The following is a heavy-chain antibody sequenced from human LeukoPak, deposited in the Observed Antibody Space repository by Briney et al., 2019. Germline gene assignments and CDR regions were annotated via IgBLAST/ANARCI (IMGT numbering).Heavy chain of an antibody. D-gene: IGHD3-3*01. CDR2: ISGSGGST. J-gene: IGHJ4*02. CDR1: GFTFSSYS. CDR3: ANPSRTYYDFWSGYYTWDY. Sequence: GGSLRLSCAASGFTFSSYSMNWVRQAPGKGLEWVSAISGSGGSTYYADSVKGRFTISRDNSKNTLYLQMNSLRAEDTAVYYCANPSRTYYDFWSGYYTWDYWGQGTLVTVSS. V-gene: IGHV3-23*01.